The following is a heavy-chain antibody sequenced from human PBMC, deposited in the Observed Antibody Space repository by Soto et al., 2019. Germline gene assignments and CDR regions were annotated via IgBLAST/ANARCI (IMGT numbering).Heavy chain of an antibody. Sequence: NPSETLSLTCTVSGGSISSYYWSWIRQPPGKGLEWIGYIYYSGSTNYNPSLKSRVTISVDTSKNQFSLKLSSVTAADTAVYYCAGAYCSSTSCIDYYGMDVWGQGTTVTVSS. J-gene: IGHJ6*02. CDR2: IYYSGST. CDR3: AGAYCSSTSCIDYYGMDV. V-gene: IGHV4-59*01. D-gene: IGHD2-2*01. CDR1: GGSISSYY.